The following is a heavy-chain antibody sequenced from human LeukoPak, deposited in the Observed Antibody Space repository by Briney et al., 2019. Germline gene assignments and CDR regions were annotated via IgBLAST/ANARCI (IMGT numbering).Heavy chain of an antibody. Sequence: GGSLRLSCAASGFTFSSHSMNWVRQAPGKGLEWVSSISSSSSYIYYADSVKGRFTISRDNAKNSLYLQMNSLRAEDTAVYYCARDNFSFGRYGDYVRVGFDPWGQGTLVTVSS. CDR1: GFTFSSHS. V-gene: IGHV3-21*01. D-gene: IGHD4-17*01. CDR3: ARDNFSFGRYGDYVRVGFDP. CDR2: ISSSSSYI. J-gene: IGHJ5*02.